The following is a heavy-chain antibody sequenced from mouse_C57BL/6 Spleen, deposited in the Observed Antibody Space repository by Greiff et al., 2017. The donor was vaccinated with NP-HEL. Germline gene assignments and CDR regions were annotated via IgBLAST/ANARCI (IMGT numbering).Heavy chain of an antibody. CDR1: GYAFSSYW. CDR2: IYPGDGDT. V-gene: IGHV1-80*01. CDR3: ARFDLYSNYDY. D-gene: IGHD2-5*01. J-gene: IGHJ2*01. Sequence: QVQLKQSGAELVKPGASVKISCKASGYAFSSYWMNWVKQRPGKGLEWIGQIYPGDGDTNYNGKFKGKATLTADKSSSTAYMQLSSLTSEDSAVYFGARFDLYSNYDYWGQGTTLTVSS.